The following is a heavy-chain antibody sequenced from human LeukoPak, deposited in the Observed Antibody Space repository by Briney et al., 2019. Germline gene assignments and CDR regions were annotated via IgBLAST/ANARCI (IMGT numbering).Heavy chain of an antibody. Sequence: PSETLSLTCTASGGSISSTGYYWPWIRQPAGKGVEWIGNIDNSGSTNCNPALKSRVTISVDTSKNQFSLNLTSVTAADTAVYYCARDCEFCDLLFYMNVWGKGTTVTVS. V-gene: IGHV4-61*09. CDR1: GGSISSTGYY. CDR3: ARDCEFCDLLFYMNV. CDR2: IDNSGST. D-gene: IGHD3-16*01. J-gene: IGHJ6*03.